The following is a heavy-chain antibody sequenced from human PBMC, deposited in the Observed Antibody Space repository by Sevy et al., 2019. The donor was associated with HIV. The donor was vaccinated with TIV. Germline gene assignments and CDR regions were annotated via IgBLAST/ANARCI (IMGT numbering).Heavy chain of an antibody. CDR2: VNNDGSGQ. CDR1: GFTFTNFW. CDR3: AGNSGN. J-gene: IGHJ4*02. D-gene: IGHD6-19*01. V-gene: IGHV3-7*01. Sequence: GSLRLSCAASGFTFTNFWMSWVRQAPGKGLEWVANVNNDGSGQKYADTVKGRFIISRDNAKNSLYLQMNSLRTEDTAVYYCAGNSGNWGQGTLVTVSS.